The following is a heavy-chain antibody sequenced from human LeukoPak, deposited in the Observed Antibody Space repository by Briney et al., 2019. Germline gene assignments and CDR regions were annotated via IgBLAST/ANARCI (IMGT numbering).Heavy chain of an antibody. Sequence: SETLSLTCTVSGGSISGSSYYWGWIRQPPGKGLEWIGSNQYSGSTYYNPSLKSRVTISVDTSKNQFSLKLSSVTAADTAVYYCARHGDYLYYFDYWGQGTLVTVSS. CDR3: ARHGDYLYYFDY. D-gene: IGHD4-17*01. CDR2: NQYSGST. CDR1: GGSISGSSYY. V-gene: IGHV4-39*01. J-gene: IGHJ4*02.